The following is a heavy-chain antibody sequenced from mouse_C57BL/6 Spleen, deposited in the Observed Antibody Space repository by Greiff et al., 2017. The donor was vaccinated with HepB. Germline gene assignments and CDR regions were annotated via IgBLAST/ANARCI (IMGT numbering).Heavy chain of an antibody. CDR2: IDPSDSYT. D-gene: IGHD1-1*01. Sequence: QVQLQQPGAELVMPGASVKLSCKASGYTFTSYWMHWVKQRPGQGLEWIGEIDPSDSYTNYNQKFKGKSTLTVDKSSSTAYMQLSSLTSEDSAVYYCAQVITRRGYFDVWGTGTTVTVSS. CDR3: AQVITRRGYFDV. V-gene: IGHV1-69*01. CDR1: GYTFTSYW. J-gene: IGHJ1*03.